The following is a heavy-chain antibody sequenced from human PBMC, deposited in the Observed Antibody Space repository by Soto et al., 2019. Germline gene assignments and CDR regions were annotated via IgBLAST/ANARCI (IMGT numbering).Heavy chain of an antibody. D-gene: IGHD1-20*01. V-gene: IGHV3-48*01. CDR3: ARDQYSAYNWIDYYYMDV. CDR1: GFTFSSYS. J-gene: IGHJ6*03. Sequence: PGGSLRLSCAASGFTFSSYSMNWVRQAPGKGLEWVSYISSSSSTIYYADSVKGRFTISRDNAKNSLYLQMNSLRAEDTAVYYCARDQYSAYNWIDYYYMDVWGKGTTVTVSS. CDR2: ISSSSSTI.